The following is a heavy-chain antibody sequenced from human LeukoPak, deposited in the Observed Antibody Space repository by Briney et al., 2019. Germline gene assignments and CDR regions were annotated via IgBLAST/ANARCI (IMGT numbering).Heavy chain of an antibody. CDR1: GFTFSSYG. D-gene: IGHD3-22*01. J-gene: IGHJ3*02. Sequence: PGGSLRLSCAASGFTFSSYGMNWVRQAPGKGLEWVSSISSSSSYIYYADSMKGRFTISRDNAKNSLYLQMNSLRVEDTAVYYCAKSWNYYDSSGDDALDIWGQGTMVTVSS. V-gene: IGHV3-21*04. CDR2: ISSSSSYI. CDR3: AKSWNYYDSSGDDALDI.